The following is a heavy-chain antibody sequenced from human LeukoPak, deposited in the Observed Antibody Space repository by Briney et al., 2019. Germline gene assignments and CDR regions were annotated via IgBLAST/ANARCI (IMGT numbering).Heavy chain of an antibody. CDR3: ARVTKRITIFGVVPYYFDY. CDR1: GGTFSSYA. Sequence: ASVKVSCKASGGTFSSYAISWVRQAPGQGLEWMGRIIPILGIANYAQKFQGRVTITADKSTSTAYMELSSLRSEDTAVYYCARVTKRITIFGVVPYYFDYWGQGTLVTVSS. CDR2: IIPILGIA. D-gene: IGHD3-3*01. V-gene: IGHV1-69*04. J-gene: IGHJ4*02.